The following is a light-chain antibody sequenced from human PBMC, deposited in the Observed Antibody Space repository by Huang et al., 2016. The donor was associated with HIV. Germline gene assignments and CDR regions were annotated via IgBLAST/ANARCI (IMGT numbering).Light chain of an antibody. Sequence: EIVLTQSPATLSLSPGERVTLSCRASQSVSSSLAWDQQKPGQAPRLLIYDASNRATGIPARFSGSGSGTDFTLTISSLEPEDFAVYNCQQRSNWPLTFGGGTKVDIK. V-gene: IGKV3-11*01. CDR2: DAS. CDR3: QQRSNWPLT. J-gene: IGKJ4*01. CDR1: QSVSSS.